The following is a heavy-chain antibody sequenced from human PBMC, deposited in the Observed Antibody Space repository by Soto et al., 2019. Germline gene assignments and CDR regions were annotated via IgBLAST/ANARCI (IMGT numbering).Heavy chain of an antibody. V-gene: IGHV1-8*01. D-gene: IGHD2-15*01. CDR3: SMGAGGDIVVVVEGWVDP. Sequence: QVQLVQSGAEVKKPGASVKVSCKASGYTFTSYDINWVRQATGQGLEWMGWMNPNSGNTGYAQKFQGRVTMTRNTSISTAYIELSILRSKDAALYYCSMGAGGDIVVVVEGWVDPWCQGTLVTVSS. CDR2: MNPNSGNT. CDR1: GYTFTSYD. J-gene: IGHJ5*02.